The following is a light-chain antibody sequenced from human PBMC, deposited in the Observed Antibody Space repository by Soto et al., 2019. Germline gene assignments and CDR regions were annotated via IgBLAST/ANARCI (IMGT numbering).Light chain of an antibody. V-gene: IGLV2-14*01. Sequence: QSALAQPASVSGSPGQSITISCSGTSSDVGGYNYVSWYQQHPGKAPKLMIYEVSNRPSGVSNRLSGSKSGNTASLTISGLQAEDEADYYCSSYTSSSTFYVFGTGTKVTAL. CDR2: EVS. CDR3: SSYTSSSTFYV. J-gene: IGLJ1*01. CDR1: SSDVGGYNY.